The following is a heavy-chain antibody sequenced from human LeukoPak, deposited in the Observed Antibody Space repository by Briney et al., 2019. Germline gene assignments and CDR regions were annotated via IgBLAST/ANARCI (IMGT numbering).Heavy chain of an antibody. Sequence: SVKVSCKASGYTFTGYYMHWVRQAPGQGLEWMGGIIPIFGTANYAQKFQGRVTITADESTSTAYMELSSLRSEDTAVYYCARDLYFYDSSGYAFDIWGQGTMVTVSS. CDR3: ARDLYFYDSSGYAFDI. CDR2: IIPIFGTA. D-gene: IGHD3-22*01. V-gene: IGHV1-69*13. J-gene: IGHJ3*02. CDR1: GYTFTGYY.